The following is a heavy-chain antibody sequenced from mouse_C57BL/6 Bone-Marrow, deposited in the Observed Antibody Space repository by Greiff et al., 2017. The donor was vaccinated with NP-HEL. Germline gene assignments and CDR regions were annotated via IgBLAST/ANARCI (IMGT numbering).Heavy chain of an antibody. J-gene: IGHJ2*01. V-gene: IGHV5-6*01. D-gene: IGHD1-1*01. CDR1: GFTFSSYG. CDR3: ARSDYYGSSY. Sequence: EVNVVESGGDLVKPGGSLKLSCAASGFTFSSYGMSWVRQTPDKRLEWVATISSGGSYTYYPDSVKGRFTISRDNAKNTLYLQMSSLKSEDTAMYYCARSDYYGSSYWGQGTTLTVSS. CDR2: ISSGGSYT.